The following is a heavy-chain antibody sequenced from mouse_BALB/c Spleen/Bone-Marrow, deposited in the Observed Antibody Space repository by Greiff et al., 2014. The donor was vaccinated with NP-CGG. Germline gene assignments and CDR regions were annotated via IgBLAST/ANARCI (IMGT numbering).Heavy chain of an antibody. CDR2: IYPGSGST. D-gene: IGHD2-14*01. J-gene: IGHJ3*01. V-gene: IGHV1S22*01. Sequence: LQQSXSELVRPGASVKLSCKASGYTFTSYWMHWVKQRHGQGLEWIGNIYPGSGSTNYDEKFKSKGTLTVDTSSSTAYMHLSSLTSEDSAVYYCTREDYRYDWFAYWGQGTLVTVSA. CDR1: GYTFTSYW. CDR3: TREDYRYDWFAY.